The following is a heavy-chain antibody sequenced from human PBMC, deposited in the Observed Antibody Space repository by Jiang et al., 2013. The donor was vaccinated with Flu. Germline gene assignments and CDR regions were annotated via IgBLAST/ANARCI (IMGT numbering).Heavy chain of an antibody. CDR3: AHWSSSSFPLDF. CDR1: GFSLSASGVG. CDR2: IYWDDDK. Sequence: KPTQTLTLTCTFSGFSLSASGVGVAWVRQPPGKALEWLALIYWDDDKRYLPFLQSRLAITKDTSTAQVVLKMSNMDPVDTATYYCAHWSSSSFPLDFWGQGLLVTVAS. V-gene: IGHV2-5*02. D-gene: IGHD6-6*01. J-gene: IGHJ4*02.